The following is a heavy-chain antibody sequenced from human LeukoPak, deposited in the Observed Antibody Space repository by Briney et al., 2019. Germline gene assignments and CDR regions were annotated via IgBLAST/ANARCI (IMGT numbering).Heavy chain of an antibody. CDR1: GFTVSSIY. CDR2: IYRGGGT. D-gene: IGHD2-15*01. CDR3: ARGAAPDV. J-gene: IGHJ6*02. V-gene: IGHV3-53*01. Sequence: PGWSLRLSCAASGFTVSSIYMSWVRQAPGKGLEWVSIIYRGGGTSYANSVRGRFIISRDNSKNTLYLQMNSLRAEDTAVYYCARGAAPDVWGQGTTVTVSS.